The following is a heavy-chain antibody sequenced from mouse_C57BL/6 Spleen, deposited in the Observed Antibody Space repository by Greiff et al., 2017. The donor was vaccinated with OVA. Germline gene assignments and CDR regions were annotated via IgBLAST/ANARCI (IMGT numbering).Heavy chain of an antibody. J-gene: IGHJ1*03. Sequence: EVQLQQSGPELVKPGASVKMSCKASGYTFTDYNMHWVKQSHGKSLEWIGYINPNNGGTRYNQKFKGKATLTVNKSSSTAYMELRSLTSEDSAVYYCARVYDYDRDWYFDVWGTGTTVTVSS. CDR3: ARVYDYDRDWYFDV. CDR2: INPNNGGT. CDR1: GYTFTDYN. V-gene: IGHV1-22*01. D-gene: IGHD2-4*01.